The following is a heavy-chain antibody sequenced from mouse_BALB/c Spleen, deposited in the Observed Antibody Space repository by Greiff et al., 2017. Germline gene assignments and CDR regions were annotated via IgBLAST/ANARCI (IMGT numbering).Heavy chain of an antibody. CDR3: ARGGNVYAMDY. CDR2: ISDGGSYT. Sequence: EVNVVESGGGLVKPGGSLKLSCAASGFTFSDYYMYWVRQTPEKRLEWVATISDGGSYTYYPDSVKGRFTISRDNAKNNLYLQMSSLKSEDTAMYYCARGGNVYAMDYWGQGTSVTVSS. CDR1: GFTFSDYY. V-gene: IGHV5-4*02. D-gene: IGHD2-1*01. J-gene: IGHJ4*01.